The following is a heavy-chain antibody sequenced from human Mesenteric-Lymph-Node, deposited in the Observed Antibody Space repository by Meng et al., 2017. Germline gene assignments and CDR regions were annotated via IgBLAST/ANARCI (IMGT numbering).Heavy chain of an antibody. CDR3: ARDSSGYYPDFDY. CDR2: INPNSGGT. Sequence: ASVKVSCKASGGTFSSYAISWVRQAPGQGLEWMGRINPNSGGTNYAQKFQGRVTMTRDTSISTAYMELSRLRSDDTAVYYCARDSSGYYPDFDYWGQGTLVTVSS. J-gene: IGHJ4*02. CDR1: GGTFSSYA. V-gene: IGHV1-2*06. D-gene: IGHD3-22*01.